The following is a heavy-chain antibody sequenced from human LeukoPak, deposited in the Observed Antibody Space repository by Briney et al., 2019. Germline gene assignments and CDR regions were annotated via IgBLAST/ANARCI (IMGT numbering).Heavy chain of an antibody. CDR3: TASSGWYYFDY. Sequence: PGGSLRLSCAASGFTFSSYAMSWVRQAPGKGLEWVGFIRSRAYGGTTEYAASVKGRFTISRDDSKSIAYLQMNSLKTEDTAVYYCTASSGWYYFDYWGQGTLVTVSS. J-gene: IGHJ4*02. D-gene: IGHD6-19*01. CDR1: GFTFSSYA. CDR2: IRSRAYGGTT. V-gene: IGHV3-49*04.